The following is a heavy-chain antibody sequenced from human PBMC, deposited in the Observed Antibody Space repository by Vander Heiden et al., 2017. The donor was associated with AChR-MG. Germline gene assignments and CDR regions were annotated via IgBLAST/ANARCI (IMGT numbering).Heavy chain of an antibody. Sequence: QVRLVESGGGVVQPGRSLRLSCSASGFIFSPYALHWVRQAPGKGLEWVAVISDDGSNKYYADSVKGRFTISRDYSKNTLYLQMNSLRAEDTAVYYCATSSTGYHYTGYFQHWGQGTLVTVSS. CDR3: ATSSTGYHYTGYFQH. J-gene: IGHJ1*01. V-gene: IGHV3-30*03. CDR2: ISDDGSNK. D-gene: IGHD3-22*01. CDR1: GFIFSPYA.